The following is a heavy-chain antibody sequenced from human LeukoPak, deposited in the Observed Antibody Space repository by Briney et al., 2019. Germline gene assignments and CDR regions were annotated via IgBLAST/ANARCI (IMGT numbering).Heavy chain of an antibody. V-gene: IGHV3-7*01. CDR3: ARGPYYAPRY. J-gene: IGHJ4*02. D-gene: IGHD1-26*01. CDR1: GFTFSNFW. CDR2: IKEDGSEK. Sequence: PGGSLRLSCVASGFTFSNFWTSWVRQAPGKGLEWVANIKEDGSEKYYVDSVKGRFTISRDNAKNSLYLQMNSLRAEDTAVYYCARGPYYAPRYWGQGTLVTVSS.